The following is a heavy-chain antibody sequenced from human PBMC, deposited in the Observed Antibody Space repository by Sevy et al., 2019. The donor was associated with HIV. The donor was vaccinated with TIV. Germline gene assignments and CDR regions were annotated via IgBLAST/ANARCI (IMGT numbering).Heavy chain of an antibody. CDR2: ISSSSNYI. D-gene: IGHD3-10*01. J-gene: IGHJ3*02. CDR3: ARGLLWFGELLSSAFDI. Sequence: GGSLRLSCAASGFTFNIYSMNWVRQAPGKGLEWVSSISSSSNYIYYADSVKGRLTISRDNAKNSLYLQMNSLRAEDTAVYYCARGLLWFGELLSSAFDIWGQGTMVTVSS. CDR1: GFTFNIYS. V-gene: IGHV3-21*01.